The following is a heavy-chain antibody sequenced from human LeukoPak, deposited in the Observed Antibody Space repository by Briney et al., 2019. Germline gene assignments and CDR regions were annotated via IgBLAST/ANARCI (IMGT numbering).Heavy chain of an antibody. CDR3: ARFEYGYSADY. CDR2: ISHVGIT. CDR1: GFTFHNNG. J-gene: IGHJ4*02. D-gene: IGHD5-24*01. V-gene: IGHV4-34*01. Sequence: GSLRLSCAASGFTFHNNGMSWVRQAPGKGLEWIGGISHVGITNYSPSVQSRIKISIDPSNNQVSLKLTSLTAADTALYYCARFEYGYSADYWGQGTLVAASS.